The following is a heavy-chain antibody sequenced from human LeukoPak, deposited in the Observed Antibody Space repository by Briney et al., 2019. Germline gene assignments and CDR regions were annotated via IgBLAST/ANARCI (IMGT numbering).Heavy chain of an antibody. J-gene: IGHJ6*03. V-gene: IGHV4-39*01. Sequence: PSETLSLTCGVSGDSSISTNSYWGWIREPPGRGLEWIGTIYYSGTSYYNPSLKSRVTISIDTSKNQFSLNMSPVTAADTAVYYCASLSGSHSYYFYMAVWGEGTTVTVSS. CDR3: ASLSGSHSYYFYMAV. CDR1: GDSSISTNSY. D-gene: IGHD3-10*01. CDR2: IYYSGTS.